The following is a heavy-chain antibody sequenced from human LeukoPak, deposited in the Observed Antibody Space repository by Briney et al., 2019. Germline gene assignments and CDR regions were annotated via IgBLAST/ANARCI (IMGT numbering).Heavy chain of an antibody. CDR3: ANTEALGYSGYDSYAFDI. CDR1: GFTFSSYG. V-gene: IGHV3-30*18. Sequence: SLRLSCAASGFTFSSYGMHWVRQAPGKGLEWVAVISYDGSNKYYADSVKGRFTISRDNSKNTLYLQMNSLRAEDTAVYYCANTEALGYSGYDSYAFDIWGQGTMVTVSS. J-gene: IGHJ3*02. D-gene: IGHD5-12*01. CDR2: ISYDGSNK.